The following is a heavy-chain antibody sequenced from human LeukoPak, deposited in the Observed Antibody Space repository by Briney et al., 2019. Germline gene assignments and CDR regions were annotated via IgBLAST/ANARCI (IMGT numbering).Heavy chain of an antibody. CDR2: IYYSGST. CDR3: ARRPLLGLRYFDWLFWFDP. D-gene: IGHD3-9*01. Sequence: SETLSLTCTVSGGSISSGGYYWSWIRQHPGKGLEWIGYIYYSGSTYYNPSLKSRVTISVDTSKNQFSLKLSSVTAADTAVYYCARRPLLGLRYFDWLFWFDPWGQGTLVTVSS. V-gene: IGHV4-31*03. CDR1: GGSISSGGYY. J-gene: IGHJ5*02.